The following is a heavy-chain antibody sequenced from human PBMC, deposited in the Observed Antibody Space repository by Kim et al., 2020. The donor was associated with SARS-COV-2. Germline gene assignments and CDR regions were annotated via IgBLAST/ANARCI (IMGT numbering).Heavy chain of an antibody. D-gene: IGHD3-22*01. CDR1: GFTFSSYW. Sequence: GGSLRLSCAASGFTFSSYWMSWVRQAPGKGLEWVANIKQDGSEKYYVDSVKGRFTISRDNAKNSLYLQMNSLRAEDTAVYYCARDGYYDSSGYYYEGRLSYYCMDVWGQGTTVTVSS. CDR2: IKQDGSEK. J-gene: IGHJ6*02. CDR3: ARDGYYDSSGYYYEGRLSYYCMDV. V-gene: IGHV3-7*01.